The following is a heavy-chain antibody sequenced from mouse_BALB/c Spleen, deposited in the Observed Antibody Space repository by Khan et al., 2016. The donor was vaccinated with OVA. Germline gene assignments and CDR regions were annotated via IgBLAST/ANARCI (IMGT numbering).Heavy chain of an antibody. J-gene: IGHJ4*01. CDR1: GFTFTDYY. V-gene: IGHV7-3*02. CDR2: IRDKANGYTT. CDR3: AREWEFYAMEY. D-gene: IGHD4-1*01. Sequence: EVELVESGGGLVQPGGSLRLSCATSGFTFTDYYMTWVRRPSGKALEWLGFIRDKANGYTTEYSASVRGRFTISSDNSQSILYLHMNSLRAEDSATYYCAREWEFYAMEYWGQGTSVTVSS.